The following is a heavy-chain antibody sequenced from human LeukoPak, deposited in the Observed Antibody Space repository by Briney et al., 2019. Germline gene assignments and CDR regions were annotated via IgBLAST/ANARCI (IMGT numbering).Heavy chain of an antibody. CDR3: ARDLYSGSYFGAFDI. J-gene: IGHJ3*02. V-gene: IGHV3-48*03. Sequence: PGGSLRLSCAASGFTFSSYEMNWVRQAPGKGLEWVSYISSSGSTIYYADSVKGRFTISRDNAKNSLYLQMNSLRAEDTAMYYCARDLYSGSYFGAFDIWGQGTMVTVSS. CDR1: GFTFSSYE. CDR2: ISSSGSTI. D-gene: IGHD1-26*01.